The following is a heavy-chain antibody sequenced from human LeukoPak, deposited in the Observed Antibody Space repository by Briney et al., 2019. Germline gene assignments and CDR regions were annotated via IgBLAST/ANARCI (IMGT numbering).Heavy chain of an antibody. J-gene: IGHJ3*02. D-gene: IGHD6-13*01. V-gene: IGHV3-66*01. CDR3: ARALSSWYSAAFDI. Sequence: GGSLRLSCAASGFTVSSNYMSWVRQAPGKGLEWVSVIYSGGSTYYADSVKGRFTISRDNSKNALYLQMNSLRAEDTAVYYCARALSSWYSAAFDIWGQGTMVTVSS. CDR2: IYSGGST. CDR1: GFTVSSNY.